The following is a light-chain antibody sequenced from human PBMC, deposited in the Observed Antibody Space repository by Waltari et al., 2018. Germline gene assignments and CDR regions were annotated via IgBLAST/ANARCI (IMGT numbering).Light chain of an antibody. CDR1: LSHIGANF. CDR3: AAWDDSLGGHFV. Sequence: QSVLTQPPSASGTPGQSVTISCSGSLSHIGANFVSWYQQVPGTAPKILIYRNDQRPSGVPDRFSASKSGSSASLAISGLRSEDEADYFCAAWDDSLGGHFVFGTGTKVIV. J-gene: IGLJ1*01. CDR2: RND. V-gene: IGLV1-47*01.